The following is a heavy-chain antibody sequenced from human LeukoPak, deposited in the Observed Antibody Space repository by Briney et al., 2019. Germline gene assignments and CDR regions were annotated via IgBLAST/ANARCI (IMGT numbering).Heavy chain of an antibody. Sequence: GGSLRLSCTASGFTFRSYWMHWVRQAPGKGLEWVANIKQDGSEKYYVDSVKGRFTVSRDNAKNSLYLQMNSLRAEDTAVYYCARDVGYCSAGSCYDPWGQGTLVTVSS. CDR1: GFTFRSYW. D-gene: IGHD2-15*01. CDR2: IKQDGSEK. CDR3: ARDVGYCSAGSCYDP. J-gene: IGHJ5*02. V-gene: IGHV3-7*01.